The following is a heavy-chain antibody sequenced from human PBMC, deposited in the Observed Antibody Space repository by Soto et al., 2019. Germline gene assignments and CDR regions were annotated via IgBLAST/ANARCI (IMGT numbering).Heavy chain of an antibody. CDR2: ISGSGTTT. J-gene: IGHJ2*01. CDR3: ARDGDRTYWFFDL. Sequence: PGGSLRLSCVASGFTFSSYEMNWVRQAPGKGLEWVSYISGSGTTTYYADSVKGRITISRDNAKNSLYLQMNSLRAEDTAVYSCARDGDRTYWFFDLWGRGTLVTVSS. D-gene: IGHD7-27*01. CDR1: GFTFSSYE. V-gene: IGHV3-48*03.